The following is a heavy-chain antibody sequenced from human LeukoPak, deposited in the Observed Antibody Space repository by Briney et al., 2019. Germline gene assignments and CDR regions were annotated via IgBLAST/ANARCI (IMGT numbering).Heavy chain of an antibody. J-gene: IGHJ3*02. V-gene: IGHV3-9*01. CDR3: TRSGGDAFDI. CDR2: ISWNSGSI. Sequence: GGSLRLSCAASGFTFDDYAMHWVRQAPGKGLEWVSGISWNSGSIGYADSVKGRFTISRDNAKNSLYLQMNSLRVEDTAVYYCTRSGGDAFDIWGQGTMVTVSS. CDR1: GFTFDDYA. D-gene: IGHD3-3*01.